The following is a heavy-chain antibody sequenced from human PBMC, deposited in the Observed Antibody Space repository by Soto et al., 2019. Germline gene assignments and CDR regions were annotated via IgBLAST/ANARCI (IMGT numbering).Heavy chain of an antibody. J-gene: IGHJ4*02. D-gene: IGHD3-9*01. V-gene: IGHV4-34*01. Sequence: SETLSLTCAVYGGSFSGYYWSWIRQPPGKGLEWIGEINHSGSTNYNPSLKSRVTISVDTSKNQFSLKLSSVTAADTAVYYCARGPRYRFDYWGQGTLVTVSS. CDR1: GGSFSGYY. CDR2: INHSGST. CDR3: ARGPRYRFDY.